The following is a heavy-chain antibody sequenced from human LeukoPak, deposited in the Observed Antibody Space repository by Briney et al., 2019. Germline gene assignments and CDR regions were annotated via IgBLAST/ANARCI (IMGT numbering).Heavy chain of an antibody. D-gene: IGHD2-2*01. J-gene: IGHJ6*02. V-gene: IGHV3-74*01. CDR2: INSDGSGT. CDR1: GFAFSTYW. CDR3: ARDYAYTMDV. Sequence: GGSLESPWAASGFAFSTYWMPWVRQAPGKGLVWVSLINSDGSGTGYADSVRGRFTISRDNAKNTLYLQVNSLRAEDTAVYYCARDYAYTMDVWGQGTTVTVSS.